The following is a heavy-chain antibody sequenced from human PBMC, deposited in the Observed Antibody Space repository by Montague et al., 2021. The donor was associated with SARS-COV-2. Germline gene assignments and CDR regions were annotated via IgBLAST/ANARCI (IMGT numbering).Heavy chain of an antibody. Sequence: SETLSLTCAVYGGSFSGYYWSWIRQPPGKGREWMGEINHSGSTNYNPSLKSRVTISVDTSKNQFSLKLSSVTAADTAVYYCARGPHSSSWHYYYYGMDVWGQGTTVTVSS. CDR2: INHSGST. CDR3: ARGPHSSSWHYYYYGMDV. CDR1: GGSFSGYY. D-gene: IGHD6-13*01. V-gene: IGHV4-34*01. J-gene: IGHJ6*02.